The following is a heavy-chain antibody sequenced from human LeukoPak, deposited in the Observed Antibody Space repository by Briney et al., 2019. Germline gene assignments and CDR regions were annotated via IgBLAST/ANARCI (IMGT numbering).Heavy chain of an antibody. D-gene: IGHD6-13*01. CDR1: GGSISSYY. V-gene: IGHV4-59*01. CDR2: IYYSGST. J-gene: IGHJ4*02. Sequence: SETLSLTCTVSGGSISSYYWSWIRQPPGKGLEWIGYIYYSGSTSYNPSLKSRVTISVDTSKNQFSLKLSSVTAADTAVYYCARVPDGSSWYYFDYWGQGTLVTVSS. CDR3: ARVPDGSSWYYFDY.